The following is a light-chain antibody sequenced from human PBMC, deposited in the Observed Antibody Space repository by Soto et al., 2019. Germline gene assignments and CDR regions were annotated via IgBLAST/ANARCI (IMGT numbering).Light chain of an antibody. V-gene: IGKV1-5*01. CDR3: QQYTNTNNPWM. J-gene: IGKJ1*01. CDR2: DAS. CDR1: QTITTW. Sequence: DRVTITFGASQTITTWMARYQQKPGKAPKLLVYDASTLQSGVATRFSGSGSGTEFTLIISGLQPEDSATYYCQQYTNTNNPWMFGQGTKVDIK.